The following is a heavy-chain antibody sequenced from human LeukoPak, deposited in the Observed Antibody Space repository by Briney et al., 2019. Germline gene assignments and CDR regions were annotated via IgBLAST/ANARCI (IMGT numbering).Heavy chain of an antibody. CDR2: ISYDGSNK. CDR3: AKVGVGATPIDY. CDR1: GFTFSSHG. D-gene: IGHD1-26*01. V-gene: IGHV3-30*18. Sequence: PGGSLRLSCAASGFTFSSHGMHWVRQAPGKGLEWVAVISYDGSNKYYADSVKGRFTISRDNSENTLYLQMNSLRAEDTAVYYCAKVGVGATPIDYWGQGTLVTVSS. J-gene: IGHJ4*02.